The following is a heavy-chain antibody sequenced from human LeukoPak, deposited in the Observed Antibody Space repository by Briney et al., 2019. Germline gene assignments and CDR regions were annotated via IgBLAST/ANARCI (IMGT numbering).Heavy chain of an antibody. D-gene: IGHD3-3*01. CDR2: IRNKANSYTT. J-gene: IGHJ6*03. CDR1: GVTFSDHY. Sequence: GGSLRLSCAASGVTFSDHYMEWVRQAPGKGLEWVGRIRNKANSYTTEYAASVKGRFTISRDDSKNSLYLQMNSLKIEDTAVYYCARGYYDFWRNYYYYYMDVWGKGTTVTVSS. CDR3: ARGYYDFWRNYYYYYMDV. V-gene: IGHV3-72*01.